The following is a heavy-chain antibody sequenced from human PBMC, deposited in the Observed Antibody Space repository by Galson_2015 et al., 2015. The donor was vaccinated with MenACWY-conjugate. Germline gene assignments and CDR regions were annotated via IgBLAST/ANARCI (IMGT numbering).Heavy chain of an antibody. CDR3: AKDNRYYYYMDV. Sequence: SLRLSCAASGFTFSTYHMNWVRQAPEKGLEWVSHISSSSTTIYYADSVKGRFTISRDNAKNSLYLQMNSLRAEDTAVHYCAKDNRYYYYMDVWGKGTTVTVSS. V-gene: IGHV3-48*01. CDR1: GFTFSTYH. D-gene: IGHD2/OR15-2a*01. CDR2: ISSSSTTI. J-gene: IGHJ6*03.